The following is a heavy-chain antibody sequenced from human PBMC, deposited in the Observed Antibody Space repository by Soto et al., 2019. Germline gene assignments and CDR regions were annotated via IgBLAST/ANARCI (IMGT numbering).Heavy chain of an antibody. CDR2: INPDNGNT. J-gene: IGHJ6*02. CDR1: GYTFTRSG. Sequence: ASVKVSCKASGYTFTRSGISWVRQAPGQGLEWLGWINPDNGNTNYAQHLQGRVTMTTDTSTSTAYMELRSLRSDDTAVYYCAREYCISTSCSTDYYYGMDVWG. V-gene: IGHV1-18*01. CDR3: AREYCISTSCSTDYYYGMDV. D-gene: IGHD2-2*02.